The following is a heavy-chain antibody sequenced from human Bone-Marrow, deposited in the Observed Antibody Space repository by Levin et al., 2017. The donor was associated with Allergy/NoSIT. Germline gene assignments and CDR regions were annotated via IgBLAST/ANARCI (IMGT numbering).Heavy chain of an antibody. Sequence: NPGGSLRLSCAASGFSFSAYNMNWVRQAPGKGLEWVSSISSSSAYIYYVDSVKGRFTISRDNAKNSLYLQMNSLRAEDTAVYYCARTIGFCSSTSCRGDYWGQGTLVTVSS. CDR3: ARTIGFCSSTSCRGDY. D-gene: IGHD2-2*01. J-gene: IGHJ4*02. V-gene: IGHV3-21*01. CDR2: ISSSSAYI. CDR1: GFSFSAYN.